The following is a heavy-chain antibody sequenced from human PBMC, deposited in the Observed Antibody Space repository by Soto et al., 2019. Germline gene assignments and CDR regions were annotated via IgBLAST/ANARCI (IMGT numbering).Heavy chain of an antibody. CDR2: IYYSGST. CDR3: ARAGTAPGERWFDP. D-gene: IGHD5-18*01. Sequence: SETLSLTCTVSGGSISGGGYYWSWIGQHPGKGLEWIGYIYYSGSTYYNPSLKSRVTISVDTSKNQFSLKLSSVTAADTAVYYCARAGTAPGERWFDPWGQGTLVTVSS. CDR1: GGSISGGGYY. J-gene: IGHJ5*02. V-gene: IGHV4-31*03.